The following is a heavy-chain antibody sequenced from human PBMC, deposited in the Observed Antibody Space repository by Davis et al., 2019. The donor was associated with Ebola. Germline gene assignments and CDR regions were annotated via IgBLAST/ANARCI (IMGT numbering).Heavy chain of an antibody. Sequence: AASVKVSCKASGYTFTGYYMHWVRQAPGQGLEWMGWINPNSGGTNYAQKFQGRVTMTRDMSISTAYMELSRLRSDDTAVYYCARDISQLLYGDWFDPWGQGTLVTVSS. CDR1: GYTFTGYY. J-gene: IGHJ5*02. D-gene: IGHD2-2*02. V-gene: IGHV1-2*02. CDR3: ARDISQLLYGDWFDP. CDR2: INPNSGGT.